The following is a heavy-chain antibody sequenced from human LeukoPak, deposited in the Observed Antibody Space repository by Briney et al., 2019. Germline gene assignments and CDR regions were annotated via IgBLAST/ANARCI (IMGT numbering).Heavy chain of an antibody. J-gene: IGHJ4*02. Sequence: VGSLRLSCAASGFTFSSYGMHWVRQAPGKGLEWVAFIRYDGSNKYYADSVKGRFTISRDNSKNTLYLQMNSLRAEDTAVYYCAKDPNYYHSSGYYSEFDYWGQGTLVTVSS. CDR1: GFTFSSYG. V-gene: IGHV3-30*02. D-gene: IGHD3-22*01. CDR2: IRYDGSNK. CDR3: AKDPNYYHSSGYYSEFDY.